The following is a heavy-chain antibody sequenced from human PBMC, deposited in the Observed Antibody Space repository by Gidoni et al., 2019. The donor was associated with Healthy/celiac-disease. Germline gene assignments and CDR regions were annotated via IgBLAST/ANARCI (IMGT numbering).Heavy chain of an antibody. D-gene: IGHD5-12*01. CDR2: INHSGST. V-gene: IGHV4-34*01. Sequence: QVQLQQWGAGLLKPSETLSLTCAVYGGSFSGYYWSWIRQPPGKGLEWIGEINHSGSTNYNPSLKSRVTISVDTSKNQFSLKLSSVTAADTAVYYCARARVRWLRDFDYWGQGTLVTVSS. CDR3: ARARVRWLRDFDY. J-gene: IGHJ4*02. CDR1: GGSFSGYY.